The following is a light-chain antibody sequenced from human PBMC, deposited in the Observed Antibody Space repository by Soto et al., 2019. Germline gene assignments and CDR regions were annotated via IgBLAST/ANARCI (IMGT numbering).Light chain of an antibody. CDR2: DAS. J-gene: IGKJ1*01. Sequence: EIVLTQSPATLSLSPGDRASLSCRASQSVSNSLAWYKQRPGQAPRLLIHDASKRAAVIPARFSGSGSGTDFTLTISSLEPEDFAVYFCQRETFGQGTKVEI. CDR1: QSVSNS. V-gene: IGKV3-11*01. CDR3: QRET.